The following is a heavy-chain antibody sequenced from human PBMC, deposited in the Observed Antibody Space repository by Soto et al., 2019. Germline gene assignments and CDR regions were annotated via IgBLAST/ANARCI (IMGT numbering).Heavy chain of an antibody. CDR1: GGSCSGYY. J-gene: IGHJ6*02. D-gene: IGHD1-7*01. CDR2: INHSGST. CDR3: ARARIRAGITGTTYYYGMDV. V-gene: IGHV4-34*01. Sequence: SETLSVTCAVYGGSCSGYYWSWIRQPPGKGLEWIGEINHSGSTNYNPSLKSRVTISVDTSKNQFSLKLSSVTAADTAVYYCARARIRAGITGTTYYYGMDVWGQGTTVTVSS.